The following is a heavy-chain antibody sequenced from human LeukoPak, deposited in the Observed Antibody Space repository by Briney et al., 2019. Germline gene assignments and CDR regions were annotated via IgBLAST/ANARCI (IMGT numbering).Heavy chain of an antibody. CDR2: ISYDGSNK. J-gene: IGHJ4*02. CDR3: ANEKEKKQLDLFDY. Sequence: GGSLRLSCAASGFTFSNYGMHWVRQAPGKGLEWVAVISYDGSNKYYADSVKGRFTISRDNSKNTLYLQMNSLRAEDTAVYYCANEKEKKQLDLFDYWGQGTLVTVSS. D-gene: IGHD6-6*01. V-gene: IGHV3-30*18. CDR1: GFTFSNYG.